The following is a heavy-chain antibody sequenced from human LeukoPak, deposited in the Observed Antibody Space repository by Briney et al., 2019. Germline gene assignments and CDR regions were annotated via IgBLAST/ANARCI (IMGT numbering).Heavy chain of an antibody. Sequence: PGGSLRLSCAASGFTVSNNYMSWVRQAPGKGLEWVSVIYSGGSTYYADSVKGRFTASRDNSKNTLYLQMNSLRAEDTAVYYCARGGSSGWSHFDYWGQGTLVAVSS. CDR1: GFTVSNNY. D-gene: IGHD6-19*01. CDR3: ARGGSSGWSHFDY. CDR2: IYSGGST. V-gene: IGHV3-66*01. J-gene: IGHJ4*02.